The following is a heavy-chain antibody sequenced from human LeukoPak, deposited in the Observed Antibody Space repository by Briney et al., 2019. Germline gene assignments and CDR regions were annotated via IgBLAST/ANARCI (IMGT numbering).Heavy chain of an antibody. CDR2: IYYSGST. CDR3: ASTGVTAENWFDP. J-gene: IGHJ5*02. Sequence: SETLSLTCTVSGDSISSDYWSWIRQPPGKGLEWIGYIYYSGSTNYNPSLKSRVTISVDTSKNQFSLKLSSVTAADTAVYYCASTGVTAENWFDPWGQGTLVTVSS. CDR1: GDSISSDY. D-gene: IGHD2-21*02. V-gene: IGHV4-59*01.